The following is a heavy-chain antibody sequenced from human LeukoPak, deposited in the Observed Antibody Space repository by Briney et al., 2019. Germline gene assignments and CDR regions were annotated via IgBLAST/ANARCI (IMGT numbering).Heavy chain of an antibody. J-gene: IGHJ6*02. D-gene: IGHD3-22*01. CDR1: GYTFTGYY. CDR3: ASSHTGNYYDSSGYFSYYYYGMDV. Sequence: ASVKVSCKASGYTFTGYYMHWVRQAPGQGLEWMGWINPNSGGTNYAQKFQGRVTMTRDTSISTAYMELSRLRSDDTAVYYCASSHTGNYYDSSGYFSYYYYGMDVWGQGTTVTVSS. V-gene: IGHV1-2*02. CDR2: INPNSGGT.